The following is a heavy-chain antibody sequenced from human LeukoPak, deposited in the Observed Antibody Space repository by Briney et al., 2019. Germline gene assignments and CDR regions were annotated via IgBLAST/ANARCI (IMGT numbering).Heavy chain of an antibody. CDR3: ARGGGAMVRGVPLGY. V-gene: IGHV4-34*01. CDR1: GGSFSGYY. J-gene: IGHJ4*02. Sequence: SETLSLTCAVYGGSFSGYYWSWIRQPPGKGLEWIGEINHSGSTNYNPSLKSRVTISVNTSKNQFSLKLGSVTAADTAAYYCARGGGAMVRGVPLGYWGQGTLITVSS. D-gene: IGHD3-10*01. CDR2: INHSGST.